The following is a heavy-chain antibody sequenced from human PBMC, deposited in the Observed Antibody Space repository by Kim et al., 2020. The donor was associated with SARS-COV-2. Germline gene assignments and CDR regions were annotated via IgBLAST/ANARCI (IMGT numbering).Heavy chain of an antibody. Sequence: GGSLRLSCVDSGFTFSNNAMSWVRHAPGKGLEWVSAIGVSADITFYAESVKGRFTISRDNSKKTLYLQMNSLRVEDTGIYFCTNVETTIGLESPEDYYYYAMAVWGQGTTVTVSS. CDR1: GFTFSNNA. CDR2: IGVSADIT. V-gene: IGHV3-23*01. D-gene: IGHD2-15*01. J-gene: IGHJ6*02. CDR3: TNVETTIGLESPEDYYYYAMAV.